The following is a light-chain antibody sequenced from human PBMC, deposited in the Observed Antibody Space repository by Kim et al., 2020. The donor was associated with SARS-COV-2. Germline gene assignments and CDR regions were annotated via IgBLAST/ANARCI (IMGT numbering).Light chain of an antibody. CDR3: QQYYSTPPT. CDR1: QSVLYSSNNKNY. Sequence: DIVMTQSPDSLAVSLGERATINCKSSQSVLYSSNNKNYLAWYQQKPGQPPKLLIYWASTRESGVPGRFSGSGSGTDFTLTISSLQAEDVAVYYCQQYYSTPPTFGQGTKLEI. CDR2: WAS. V-gene: IGKV4-1*01. J-gene: IGKJ2*01.